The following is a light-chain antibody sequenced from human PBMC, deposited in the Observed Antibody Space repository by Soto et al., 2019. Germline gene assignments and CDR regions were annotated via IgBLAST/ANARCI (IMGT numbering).Light chain of an antibody. CDR1: QSVSSSY. J-gene: IGKJ1*01. Sequence: EIVLTQSPGTLSVSPGERATLSCRASQSVSSSYLAWYQQKPGQAPRLIIHGASSRATGVPDRITGSGSGTDFTLSISRLEPEDFAVYYCQQYGGSTRTFGQGTKVDI. CDR3: QQYGGSTRT. V-gene: IGKV3-20*01. CDR2: GAS.